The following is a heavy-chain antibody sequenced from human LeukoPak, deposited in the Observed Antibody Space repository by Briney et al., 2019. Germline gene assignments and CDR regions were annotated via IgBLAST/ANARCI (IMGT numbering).Heavy chain of an antibody. J-gene: IGHJ3*02. D-gene: IGHD5-18*01. CDR2: IKQDGSEK. CDR3: ARRAGYSYGYGAFDI. Sequence: PGGSLRLSCAASGFTFSSYWMSWVRQAPGKGLEWVANIKQDGSEKYYVDSVKGRFTISRDNAKNSLYLQMNSLRAEDTAVYYCARRAGYSYGYGAFDIWGQGTMVTVSS. V-gene: IGHV3-7*01. CDR1: GFTFSSYW.